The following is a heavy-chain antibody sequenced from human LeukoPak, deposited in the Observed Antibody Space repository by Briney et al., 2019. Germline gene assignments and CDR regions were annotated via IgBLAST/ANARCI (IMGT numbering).Heavy chain of an antibody. V-gene: IGHV3-74*01. J-gene: IGHJ3*02. CDR2: INGAGSST. CDR3: ARGTADTGVAFDI. CDR1: GFTFRTYW. Sequence: GGSLRLSCAASGFTFRTYWMHWVRQVPGKGPVWVSRINGAGSSTTYAGSVKGRFTISRDNAENTLSLQMNSLRTEDTAVYYCARGTADTGVAFDIWGQGTMVTVSS. D-gene: IGHD6-13*01.